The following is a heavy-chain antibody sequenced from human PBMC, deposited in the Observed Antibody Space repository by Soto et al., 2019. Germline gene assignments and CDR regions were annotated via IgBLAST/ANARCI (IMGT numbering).Heavy chain of an antibody. V-gene: IGHV2-5*01. CDR2: VYWNADE. D-gene: IGHD6-6*01. CDR3: VHSFLYSSSSHKFDY. CDR1: GFSLSTSGVG. Sequence: QITLKESGPTLVKPTQTLTLTCTLSGFSLSTSGVGVDWIRQPPGKPLEWLAVVYWNADERYSPYLRSRLTITKDTSKNQVVLTMTNVDPVDTATYYCVHSFLYSSSSHKFDYWGQGILVTVSS. J-gene: IGHJ4*02.